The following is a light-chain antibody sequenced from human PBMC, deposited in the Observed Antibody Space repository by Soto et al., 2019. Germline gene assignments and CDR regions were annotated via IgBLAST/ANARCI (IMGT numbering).Light chain of an antibody. CDR2: GAS. V-gene: IGKV3-20*01. J-gene: IGKJ1*01. CDR3: QQYGSSLWT. CDR1: QSVSNN. Sequence: VMTQSPATLSVCPGERGTLAGRASQSVSNNLAWYQQKPGQAPRLLIYGASSRATGIPDRFSGSGSGTDFTLTISRLEPEDFAVYYCQQYGSSLWTFGQGTKVDI.